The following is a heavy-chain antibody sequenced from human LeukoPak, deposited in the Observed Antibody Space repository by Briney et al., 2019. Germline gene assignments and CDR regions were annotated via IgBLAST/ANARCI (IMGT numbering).Heavy chain of an antibody. CDR2: ISGSGGST. V-gene: IGHV3-23*01. Sequence: GGSLKLSCAASGFTFSSYAMSWVRQAPGKGLEWVSAISGSGGSTYYADSVKGRFTISRDNSKNTLYLQMNSLRAEDTAVYYCAKGAGYCSGGSCSTFGYWGQGTLVTVSS. CDR1: GFTFSSYA. J-gene: IGHJ4*02. CDR3: AKGAGYCSGGSCSTFGY. D-gene: IGHD2-15*01.